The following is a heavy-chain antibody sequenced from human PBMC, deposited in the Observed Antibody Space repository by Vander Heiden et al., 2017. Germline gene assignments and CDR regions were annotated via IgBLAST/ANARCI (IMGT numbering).Heavy chain of an antibody. D-gene: IGHD3-9*01. CDR2: LYSDGTT. CDR1: GFTVSSNY. CDR3: ARADDRGYYYGLDV. Sequence: EVQLVQSGGGSIQPGGSLRLSCAASGFTVSSNYMGWVRQTPEKGLEWVSVLYSDGTTYYADSVEGRFIISRDSAKNTLYLQMNSLRDEDTAVYYCARADDRGYYYGLDVWGQGTTVTVSS. V-gene: IGHV3-53*01. J-gene: IGHJ6*02.